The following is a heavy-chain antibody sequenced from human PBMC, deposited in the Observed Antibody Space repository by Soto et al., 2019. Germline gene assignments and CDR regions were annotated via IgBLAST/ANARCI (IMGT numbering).Heavy chain of an antibody. CDR2: IYVTGAV. D-gene: IGHD2-21*01. CDR1: GAALNSGNYY. V-gene: IGHV4-31*03. Sequence: PSETLFLTCSVSGAALNSGNYYWSWLRQVPGKGLEWIGHIYVTGAVDYNPSLRDRITISQDTSERQFSLNLRLVTAADTAVYYCARLRIATNNYKWFDPWGQGTLVTVSS. CDR3: ARLRIATNNYKWFDP. J-gene: IGHJ5*02.